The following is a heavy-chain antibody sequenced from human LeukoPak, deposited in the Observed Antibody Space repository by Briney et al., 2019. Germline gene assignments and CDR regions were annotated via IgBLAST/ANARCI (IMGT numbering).Heavy chain of an antibody. J-gene: IGHJ3*02. D-gene: IGHD2-2*01. Sequence: SETLSLTCTVSGGSISSYYWSWIRQPPGKGLEWIGYIYTSGSTNYNPSLRSRVTISVDMSKNQFSLKLSSVTAADTAVYYCARQAIVVVPAATKSAFDIWGQGTMVTVSS. V-gene: IGHV4-4*09. CDR3: ARQAIVVVPAATKSAFDI. CDR2: IYTSGST. CDR1: GGSISSYY.